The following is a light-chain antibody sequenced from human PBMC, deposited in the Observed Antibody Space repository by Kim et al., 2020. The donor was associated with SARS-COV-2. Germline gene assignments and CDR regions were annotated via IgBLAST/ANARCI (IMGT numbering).Light chain of an antibody. V-gene: IGKV3-20*01. Sequence: SSGVGTTLSCRASQNVISSQLAWDQQKPGQAPRRLIYGASSRATGIPDKFSGSGSGTDFTLTISRLEPEDFAVYYCQQYGNPPLTFGGGTKVDIK. CDR2: GAS. CDR3: QQYGNPPLT. CDR1: QNVISSQ. J-gene: IGKJ4*01.